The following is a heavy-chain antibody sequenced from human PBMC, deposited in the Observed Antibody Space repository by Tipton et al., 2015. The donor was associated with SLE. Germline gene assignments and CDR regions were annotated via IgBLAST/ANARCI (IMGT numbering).Heavy chain of an antibody. V-gene: IGHV4-34*01. CDR1: GGSFSGYY. J-gene: IGHJ4*02. CDR2: INXXGST. D-gene: IGHD6-13*01. Sequence: TLSLTCALYGGSFSGYYWNXXXQPPGKGLEWIGEINXXGSTNYNPSLKSRVTMSVDTSKNQFSLKLSSVTXADTAVYYCAXHRMMDSXSWAYYFXYWXXXTLVTVSS. CDR3: AXHRMMDSXSWAYYFXY.